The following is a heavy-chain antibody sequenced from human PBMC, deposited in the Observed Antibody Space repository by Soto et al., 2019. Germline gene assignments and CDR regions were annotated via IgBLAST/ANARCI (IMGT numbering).Heavy chain of an antibody. J-gene: IGHJ4*03. D-gene: IGHD3-16*02. CDR2: INHSGST. CDR3: AIGSFTFGGFIARSFDY. Sequence: PSETLSLACAVYGGSFSCYYWSWIRQPPGKGLGLIGEINHSGSTNYNPSLKSRVTISVDTSKNQFSLKLSSVTAADTAVYYCAIGSFTFGGFIARSFDYWGHGTLVTVSS. V-gene: IGHV4-34*01. CDR1: GGSFSCYY.